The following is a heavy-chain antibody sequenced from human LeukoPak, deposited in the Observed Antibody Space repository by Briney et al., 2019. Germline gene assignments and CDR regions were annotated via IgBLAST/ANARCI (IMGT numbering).Heavy chain of an antibody. J-gene: IGHJ4*02. Sequence: GGSLRLSCAASGFTFSSYSMNWVRQAPGRGLEWVANIKPDGSEKYYVDSARGRFIISRDHAKNSVYLQMNSLRAEDTAVYYCIPSIGGQGILVTVSS. CDR2: IKPDGSEK. CDR3: IPSI. V-gene: IGHV3-7*01. D-gene: IGHD2/OR15-2a*01. CDR1: GFTFSSYS.